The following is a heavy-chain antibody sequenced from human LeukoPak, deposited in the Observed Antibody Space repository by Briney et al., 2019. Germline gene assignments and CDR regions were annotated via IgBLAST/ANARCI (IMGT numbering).Heavy chain of an antibody. D-gene: IGHD2/OR15-2a*01. Sequence: ASVKVSCKISGYIFSNHYIHWVRQAPGQGPEWMGIIRPSSGRADYTQKFQGRLTMTRDLSTTTVYMEFTTIGSDDTAVYFCAREPPESYYFDYWGQGTLVAVSS. J-gene: IGHJ4*02. V-gene: IGHV1-46*01. CDR1: GYIFSNHY. CDR2: IRPSSGRA. CDR3: AREPPESYYFDY.